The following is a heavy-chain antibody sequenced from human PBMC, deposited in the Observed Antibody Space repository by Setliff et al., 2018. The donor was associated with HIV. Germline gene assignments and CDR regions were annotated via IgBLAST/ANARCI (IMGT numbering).Heavy chain of an antibody. V-gene: IGHV3-53*01. CDR3: AKGVKWLDP. CDR2: FYSDGIT. J-gene: IGHJ5*02. D-gene: IGHD3-16*01. Sequence: PGGSLRLSCAASGFTVSDTHMTWVRQAPGKWLEWVSFFYSDGITYYAESVKGRFTISRDDSKNTLYLQMHSLRVEDTAAYYCAKGVKWLDPWGQGIQVTVS. CDR1: GFTVSDTH.